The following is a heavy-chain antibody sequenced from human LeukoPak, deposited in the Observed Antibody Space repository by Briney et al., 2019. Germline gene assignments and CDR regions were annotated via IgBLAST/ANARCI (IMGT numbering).Heavy chain of an antibody. CDR2: IYHSGST. Sequence: PSETLSLTCTVSGGSISSGGYYWSWIRQPPGKGLEWIGYIYHSGSTYYNPSLKSRVTISVDRSKNQFSLKLSSVTAADTAVYYCARADYGGDSYLHAFDIWGHGTMVTVSS. V-gene: IGHV4-30-2*01. J-gene: IGHJ3*02. CDR3: ARADYGGDSYLHAFDI. CDR1: GGSISSGGYY. D-gene: IGHD4-23*01.